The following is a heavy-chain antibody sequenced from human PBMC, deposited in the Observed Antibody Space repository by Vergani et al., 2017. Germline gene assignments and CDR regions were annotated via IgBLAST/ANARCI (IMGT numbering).Heavy chain of an antibody. Sequence: QVQLQESGPGLVKPSETLSLTCAVSGYSISSGYYWGWIRQPPGKGLEWIGSIYHSGSTYYNPSLKSRVTISVDTSKNQFSLKLSSVTAADTAVYYCARHPTVAGATRDYWGQGTLVTVSS. CDR2: IYHSGST. J-gene: IGHJ4*02. CDR3: ARHPTVAGATRDY. D-gene: IGHD6-19*01. CDR1: GYSISSGYY. V-gene: IGHV4-38-2*01.